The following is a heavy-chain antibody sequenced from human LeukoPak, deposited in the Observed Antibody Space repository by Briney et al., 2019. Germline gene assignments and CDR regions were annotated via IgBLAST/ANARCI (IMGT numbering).Heavy chain of an antibody. D-gene: IGHD2-2*01. CDR2: IWYDGSNK. CDR3: ARDGCSSTSCYDY. V-gene: IGHV3-33*01. CDR1: GFTFSSYG. Sequence: GGSLRLSCAASGFTFSSYGMHWVRQAPGKGLEWVAVIWYDGSNKYYADSVKGRFTISRDNSKNTLYLQMNSLRAEDTAVYYCARDGCSSTSCYDYWGQGTLVTVSS. J-gene: IGHJ4*02.